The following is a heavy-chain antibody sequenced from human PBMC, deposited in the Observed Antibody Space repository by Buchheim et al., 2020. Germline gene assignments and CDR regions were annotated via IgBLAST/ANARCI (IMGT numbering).Heavy chain of an antibody. V-gene: IGHV4-39*01. CDR2: IYYSGST. CDR1: GGSISSSSYH. Sequence: QLQLQESGPGLVKPSETLALTCTVSGGSISSSSYHWGWIRQPPGKGLEWIGSIYYSGSTYYNPSLKSRVTISVETSKNQFSLRLSSETAADTAVYYCARRAAGLNWFDPWGQGTL. CDR3: ARRAAGLNWFDP. J-gene: IGHJ5*02. D-gene: IGHD6-13*01.